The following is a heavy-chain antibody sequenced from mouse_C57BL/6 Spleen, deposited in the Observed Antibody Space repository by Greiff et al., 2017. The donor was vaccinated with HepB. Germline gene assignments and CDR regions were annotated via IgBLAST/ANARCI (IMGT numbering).Heavy chain of an antibody. D-gene: IGHD1-1*01. V-gene: IGHV1-42*01. J-gene: IGHJ1*03. CDR3: ARKSSYSYWYFDV. CDR2: INPSTGGT. Sequence: EVQLQQSGPELVKPGASVKISCKASGYSFTGYYMNWVKQSPEKSLEWIGEINPSTGGTTYNQKFKAKATLTVDKSSSTAYMQLKSLTSEDSAVYYCARKSSYSYWYFDVWGTGTTVTVSS. CDR1: GYSFTGYY.